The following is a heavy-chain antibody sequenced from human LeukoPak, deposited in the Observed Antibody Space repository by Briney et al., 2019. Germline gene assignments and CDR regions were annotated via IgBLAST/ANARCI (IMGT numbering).Heavy chain of an antibody. CDR1: GFTFSSYA. D-gene: IGHD3-3*01. J-gene: IGHJ6*02. Sequence: PGGPLRLSCAASGFTFSSYAMSWVRQAPGKGLEWVSAISGSGGSTYYADSVKGRFTISRDNSKNTLYLQMNSLRAEDTAVYYCAKDLDYDFWSGYRDYYYYGMDVWGQGTTVTVSS. V-gene: IGHV3-23*01. CDR2: ISGSGGST. CDR3: AKDLDYDFWSGYRDYYYYGMDV.